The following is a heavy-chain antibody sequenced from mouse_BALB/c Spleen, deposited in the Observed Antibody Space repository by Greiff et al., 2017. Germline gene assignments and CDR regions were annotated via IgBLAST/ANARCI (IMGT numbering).Heavy chain of an antibody. V-gene: IGHV5-9-4*01. CDR3: ARGTTMITTGFAY. J-gene: IGHJ3*01. CDR2: ISSGGSYT. D-gene: IGHD2-4*01. Sequence: EVKVEESGGGLVKPGGSLKLSCAASGFTFSSYAMSWVRQSPEKRLEWVAEISSGGSYTYYPDTVTGRFTISRDNAKNTLYLEMSSLRSEDTAMYYCARGTTMITTGFAYWGQGTLVTVSA. CDR1: GFTFSSYA.